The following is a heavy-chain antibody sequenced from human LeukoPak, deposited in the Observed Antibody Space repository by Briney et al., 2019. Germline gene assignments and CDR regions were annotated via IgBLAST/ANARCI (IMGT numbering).Heavy chain of an antibody. J-gene: IGHJ5*02. CDR2: IYTDGTT. CDR1: GFTVSSIY. V-gene: IGHV3-53*01. CDR3: AADTHSRSWFDH. Sequence: GGSLRLSCAVSGFTVSSIYMSWVRQAPGKGLEWVSLIYTDGTTYYSQSVKGRFTISRDNSRNTLYLQMNSLTVEDTATYYCAADTHSRSWFDHWGQGTLVTVSS. D-gene: IGHD6-13*01.